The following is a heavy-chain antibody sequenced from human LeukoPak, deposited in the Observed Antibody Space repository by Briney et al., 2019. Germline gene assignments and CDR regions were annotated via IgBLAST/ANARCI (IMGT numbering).Heavy chain of an antibody. J-gene: IGHJ4*02. V-gene: IGHV4-4*02. Sequence: SGTLSLTCAVSGGSISSSNWWSWVRQPPGKGLEWIGEIYHSGSTNYNPSLKSRVTISVDKSKNQFSLKLSSVTAADTAVYYCARVKGSYSSGWLYYFDYWGQGTLVTVSS. CDR1: GGSISSSNW. CDR2: IYHSGST. D-gene: IGHD6-19*01. CDR3: ARVKGSYSSGWLYYFDY.